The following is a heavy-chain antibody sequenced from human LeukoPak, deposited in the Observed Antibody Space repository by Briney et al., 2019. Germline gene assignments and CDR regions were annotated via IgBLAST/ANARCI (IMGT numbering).Heavy chain of an antibody. CDR1: GFTFSSYA. Sequence: GGSLRLSCAASGFTFSSYAMHWVRQAPGRGLEWVSTMSIGGGPTYYADSVKGRFTISRDDSENTLHLQMNSLRAEDTAVYYCARDPSLLVGATDFWGQGTLVTVSS. CDR3: ARDPSLLVGATDF. D-gene: IGHD1-26*01. V-gene: IGHV3-23*01. CDR2: MSIGGGPT. J-gene: IGHJ4*02.